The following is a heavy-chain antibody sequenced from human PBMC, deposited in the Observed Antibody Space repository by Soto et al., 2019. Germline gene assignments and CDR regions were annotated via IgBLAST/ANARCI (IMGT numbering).Heavy chain of an antibody. CDR2: IIPILGIA. CDR1: GGTFSSYT. Sequence: SVKVSCKASGGTFSSYTISWVRQAPGQGLEWMGRIIPILGIANYAQKFQGRVTITADKSTSTAYMELSSLRSEDTAVYYCARSSRGRGVTTFLALDYWGQGTLVTVSS. D-gene: IGHD3-10*01. J-gene: IGHJ4*02. CDR3: ARSSRGRGVTTFLALDY. V-gene: IGHV1-69*02.